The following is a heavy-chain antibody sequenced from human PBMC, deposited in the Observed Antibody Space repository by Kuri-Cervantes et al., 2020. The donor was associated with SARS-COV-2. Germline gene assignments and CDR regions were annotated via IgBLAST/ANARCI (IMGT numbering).Heavy chain of an antibody. J-gene: IGHJ6*03. V-gene: IGHV1-69*13. CDR3: ASRSSQNYYYYYYTDV. Sequence: SVKVSCKASGGTFSSYAISWVRQAPGQGLEWMGGIIPILGTANYAQKFQGRVTITADESTSTAYMELSRLRSDDTAVYYCASRSSQNYYYYYYTDVWGKGTTVTVSS. CDR1: GGTFSSYA. CDR2: IIPILGTA. D-gene: IGHD2-2*01.